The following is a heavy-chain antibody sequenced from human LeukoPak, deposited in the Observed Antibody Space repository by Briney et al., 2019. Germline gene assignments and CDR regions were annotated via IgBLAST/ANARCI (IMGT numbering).Heavy chain of an antibody. Sequence: SETLSLTCTVSGGFISSYYWSWIRQPPGKGLEWIGYIYYSGSTNYNPSLKSRVTISVDTSKNQFSLKLSSVTAADTAVYYCATGAAAGNWGQGTLVTVSS. J-gene: IGHJ4*02. CDR1: GGFISSYY. D-gene: IGHD6-13*01. V-gene: IGHV4-59*01. CDR3: ATGAAAGN. CDR2: IYYSGST.